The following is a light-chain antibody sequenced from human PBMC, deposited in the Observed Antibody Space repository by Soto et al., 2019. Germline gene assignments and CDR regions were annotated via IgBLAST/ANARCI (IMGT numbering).Light chain of an antibody. V-gene: IGKV1-12*01. CDR1: QGISGW. CDR2: AAS. CDR3: QQAYSFPWT. J-gene: IGKJ1*01. Sequence: DIQMTQSPSSMSASVGDRVTITCRASQGISGWLAWYQQKPGNAPKLLIYAASSLQSEVPSRFSGSGSGTDFTLTISSLQPEDFATCYCQQAYSFPWTFGPGTKVEIK.